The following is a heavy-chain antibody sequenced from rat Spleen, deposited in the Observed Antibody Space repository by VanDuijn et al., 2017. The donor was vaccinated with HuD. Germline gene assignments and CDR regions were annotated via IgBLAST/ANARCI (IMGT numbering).Heavy chain of an antibody. D-gene: IGHD5-1*01. J-gene: IGHJ2*01. V-gene: IGHV2-1*01. CDR2: IWGDGST. CDR3: ARGGELGDLDY. Sequence: QVQLKESGPGLVQSSQTLSLICTVSGFSLISNSVHWVRQPPGKGLEWMGGIWGDGSTNYNSALKSRLSISRDTSKSQVLLKMNSLQTEDTAMYVWARGGELGDLDYWGQGVMVTVSS. CDR1: GFSLISNS.